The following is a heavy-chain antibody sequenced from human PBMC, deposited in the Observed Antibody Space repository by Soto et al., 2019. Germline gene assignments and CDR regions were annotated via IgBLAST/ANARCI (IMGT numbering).Heavy chain of an antibody. J-gene: IGHJ6*03. CDR2: ISSNGVGK. D-gene: IGHD6-6*01. V-gene: IGHV3-64*01. CDR1: GFTLSGYA. CDR3: ARRARPDFYYMDV. Sequence: EVQLAESGGGLAQPGGSLRLSCAASGFTLSGYAMAWVRQAPGKGLEYVSGISSNGVGKYYANSVQGRFTISRDNSKNTVYLQMGSLRPEDMAVYYCARRARPDFYYMDVWGKGTTVTVSS.